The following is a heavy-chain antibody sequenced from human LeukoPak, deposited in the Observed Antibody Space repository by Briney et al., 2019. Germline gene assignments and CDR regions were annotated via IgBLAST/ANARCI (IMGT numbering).Heavy chain of an antibody. CDR1: GGSISSGGYS. CDR3: ATWFGEFPFDY. D-gene: IGHD3-10*01. V-gene: IGHV4-30-2*01. J-gene: IGHJ4*02. CDR2: IYHSGST. Sequence: SQTLSLTCAVSGGSISSGGYSWSWIRQPPGKGLEWIGYIYHSGSTYYNPSLKSRVTISVDRSKNQFSLKLSSVTAADTAVYYCATWFGEFPFDYWGQGTLVTVSS.